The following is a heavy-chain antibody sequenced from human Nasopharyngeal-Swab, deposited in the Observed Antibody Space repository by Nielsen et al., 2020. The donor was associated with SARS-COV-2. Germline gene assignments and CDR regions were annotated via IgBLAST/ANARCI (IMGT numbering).Heavy chain of an antibody. CDR2: INPSGGST. Sequence: GESLKISCAASGFTFSSYAMHWVRQAPGQGLEWMGIINPSGGSTSYAQKFQGRVTMTRDTSTSTVYMELSSLRSEDTAVYYCARGPYSSGWYQVGFDPWGQGTLVTVSS. J-gene: IGHJ5*02. D-gene: IGHD6-19*01. CDR1: GFTFSSYA. CDR3: ARGPYSSGWYQVGFDP. V-gene: IGHV1-46*01.